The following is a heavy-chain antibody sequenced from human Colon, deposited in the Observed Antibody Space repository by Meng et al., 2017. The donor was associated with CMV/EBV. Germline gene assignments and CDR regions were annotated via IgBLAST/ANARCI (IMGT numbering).Heavy chain of an antibody. D-gene: IGHD3-3*01. Sequence: GGSRRPSGAAFGSTFSRFGMHWVRQAPGKGLGWVAYIRYHGSDNSHADSVKGRFTISRDNSKNTLYLQMNSLSAEDTAMYYCAEDLATFGGVVNHNYGMDVWGQGTTVTVSS. CDR3: AEDLATFGGVVNHNYGMDV. J-gene: IGHJ6*02. CDR2: IRYHGSDN. V-gene: IGHV3-30*02. CDR1: GSTFSRFG.